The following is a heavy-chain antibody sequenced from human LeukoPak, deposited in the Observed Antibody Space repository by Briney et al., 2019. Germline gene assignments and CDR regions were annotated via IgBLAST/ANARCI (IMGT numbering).Heavy chain of an antibody. D-gene: IGHD4-23*01. Sequence: SETLSLTCAVSGGSISSSNWWSWVRQPPGKGLEWIGETYHSGSTNYNPSLKSRVTISVDKSKNQFSLKLSSVTAADTAVYYCARDVTDYGGNSFFDYWGQGTLVTVSS. CDR3: ARDVTDYGGNSFFDY. CDR1: GGSISSSNW. CDR2: TYHSGST. J-gene: IGHJ4*02. V-gene: IGHV4-4*02.